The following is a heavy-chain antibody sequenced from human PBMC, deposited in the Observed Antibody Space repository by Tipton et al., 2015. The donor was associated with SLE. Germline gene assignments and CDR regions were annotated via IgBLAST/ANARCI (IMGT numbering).Heavy chain of an antibody. D-gene: IGHD6-25*01. CDR2: IVGSDSST. CDR1: GFTFSGYT. CDR3: ARDRAAQYYSYYYTDV. V-gene: IGHV3-23*01. Sequence: GSLRLSCAASGFTFSGYTMSWVRQAPGKGLEWVSVIVGSDSSTHYADSVKGRFSISRDNSKNTLYLQMNSLRVEDTAVYYCARDRAAQYYSYYYTDVWGKGTTVTISS. J-gene: IGHJ6*03.